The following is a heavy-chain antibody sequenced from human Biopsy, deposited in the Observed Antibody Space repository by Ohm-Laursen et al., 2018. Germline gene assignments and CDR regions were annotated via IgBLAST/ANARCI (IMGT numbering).Heavy chain of an antibody. Sequence: SVKVSCKVSGHALSELSMHWVRQSPGKGLEWMGGLSPEEGETLYAQKFQGRVTMSEDTSTDTAYMELGSLTSEDTAVYYCAADIIFTLDSWGQGTLVTVSS. CDR3: AADIIFTLDS. CDR2: LSPEEGET. J-gene: IGHJ4*02. D-gene: IGHD2/OR15-2a*01. CDR1: GHALSELS. V-gene: IGHV1-24*01.